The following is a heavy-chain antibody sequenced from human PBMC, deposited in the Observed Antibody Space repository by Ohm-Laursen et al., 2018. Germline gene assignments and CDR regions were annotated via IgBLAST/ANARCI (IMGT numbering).Heavy chain of an antibody. D-gene: IGHD5-18*01. CDR3: ARVGIQLWLRTAFDI. CDR2: ISSSSSYI. CDR1: GFTFSSYS. V-gene: IGHV3-21*01. Sequence: SLRLSCTASGFTFSSYSMNWVRQAPGKGLEWVSSISSSSSYIYYADSVKGRFTISRDNAKNSLYLQMNNLRAEDTAVYYCARVGIQLWLRTAFDIWGQGTMVTVSS. J-gene: IGHJ3*02.